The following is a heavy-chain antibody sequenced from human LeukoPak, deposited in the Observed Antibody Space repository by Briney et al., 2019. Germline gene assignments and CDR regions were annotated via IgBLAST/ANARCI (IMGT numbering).Heavy chain of an antibody. J-gene: IGHJ4*02. V-gene: IGHV3-30*02. CDR3: AKGLLNYYDSSGYNDY. Sequence: GGSLRLSCAASGFTFSSYGMHWVRQAPGKGLEWVAFIRYDGSNKYYADSVKGRFTISRDNSKNTLYLQMNSLRAEDTAVYYCAKGLLNYYDSSGYNDYWGQGTLVTVSS. CDR2: IRYDGSNK. CDR1: GFTFSSYG. D-gene: IGHD3-22*01.